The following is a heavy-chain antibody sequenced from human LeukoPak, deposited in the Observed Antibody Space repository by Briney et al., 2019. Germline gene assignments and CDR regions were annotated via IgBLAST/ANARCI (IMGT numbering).Heavy chain of an antibody. CDR1: GYTFTSYD. D-gene: IGHD3-10*01. Sequence: SVKVSCKASGYTFTSYDINWVRQATGQGLEWMGGIIPIFGTANYAQKFQGRVTITADESTSTAYMELSSLRSEDTAVYYCATASRGDYYCGMDVWGKGTTVTVSS. CDR2: IIPIFGTA. V-gene: IGHV1-69*13. J-gene: IGHJ6*04. CDR3: ATASRGDYYCGMDV.